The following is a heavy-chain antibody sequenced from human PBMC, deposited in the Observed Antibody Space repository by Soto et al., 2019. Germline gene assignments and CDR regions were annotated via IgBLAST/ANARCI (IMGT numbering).Heavy chain of an antibody. CDR1: GDTVSSNSVA. CDR2: TYYRSRWYS. Sequence: SQTLSLTCVGSGDTVSSNSVAWNWVRQSPSRGLEWLGRTYYRSRWYSDYAVSVRSRIDINADTSKNQVSLQLNSVTPEDTAVYYCARSEEDSDYYYYGMDVWGQRXTVTVSS. J-gene: IGHJ6*02. V-gene: IGHV6-1*01. CDR3: ARSEEDSDYYYYGMDV. D-gene: IGHD2-15*01.